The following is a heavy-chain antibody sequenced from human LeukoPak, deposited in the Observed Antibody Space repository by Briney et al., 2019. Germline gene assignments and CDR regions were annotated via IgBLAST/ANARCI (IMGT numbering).Heavy chain of an antibody. CDR1: GGSISSYY. CDR3: ARGCGSSWHFLTCPRTQFDH. Sequence: SETLSLTCTVSGGSISSYYWSWIRQPPGKGLEWIGEINHSGSTNYNPSLKSRVTISVDTSKNQFSLKLSSVTAADTAVYYCARGCGSSWHFLTCPRTQFDHWGQGTLVTVSS. D-gene: IGHD6-13*01. V-gene: IGHV4-34*01. CDR2: INHSGST. J-gene: IGHJ4*02.